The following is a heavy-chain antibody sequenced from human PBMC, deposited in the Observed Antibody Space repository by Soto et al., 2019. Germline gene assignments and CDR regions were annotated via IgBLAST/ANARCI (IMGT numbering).Heavy chain of an antibody. Sequence: PGGSLRLPCAASGFSISTNAMYWVRQAPGKGLEGVSGISERGDTTHYADSVKGRFTISRDTSTNTLYLQLNTLRADDTAVYYGAKDNPRTTSFVYWGPGTLVTVYS. D-gene: IGHD1-1*01. V-gene: IGHV3-23*01. CDR2: ISERGDTT. CDR1: GFSISTNA. CDR3: AKDNPRTTSFVY. J-gene: IGHJ4*02.